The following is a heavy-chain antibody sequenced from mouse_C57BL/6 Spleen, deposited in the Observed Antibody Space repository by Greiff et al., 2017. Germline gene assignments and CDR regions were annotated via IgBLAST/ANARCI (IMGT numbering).Heavy chain of an antibody. J-gene: IGHJ2*01. V-gene: IGHV5-4*01. CDR2: ISDGGSST. CDR3: ARDEDDYDTGGLDY. CDR1: GFTFSSYA. D-gene: IGHD2-4*01. Sequence: DVKLVESGGGLVKPGGSLKLSCAASGFTFSSYAMSWVRQTPEKRLEWVATISDGGSSTSYPDNVKGRFTISRDNAKNNLYLQMSHLKSEDTAMYYCARDEDDYDTGGLDYWGQGTTLTVSS.